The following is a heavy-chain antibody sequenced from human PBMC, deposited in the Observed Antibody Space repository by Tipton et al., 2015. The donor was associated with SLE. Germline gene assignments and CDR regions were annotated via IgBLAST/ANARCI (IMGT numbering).Heavy chain of an antibody. V-gene: IGHV4-39*07. Sequence: GLVKPSETLSLTCSVSDDSIDSSPDYWGWVRQPPGKGLEWIGTIYSSGSTFNNPSLKSRVTISVDTAKNQFSLKLSSVTAADTAVYYCARGKYNYGYFSSYYFDPWGQGVRVTVSS. J-gene: IGHJ5*02. D-gene: IGHD5-18*01. CDR2: IYSSGST. CDR3: ARGKYNYGYFSSYYFDP. CDR1: DDSIDSSPDY.